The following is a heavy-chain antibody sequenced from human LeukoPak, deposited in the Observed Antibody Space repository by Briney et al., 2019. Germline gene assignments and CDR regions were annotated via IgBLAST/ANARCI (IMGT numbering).Heavy chain of an antibody. Sequence: SETLSLTCTVSGGSISSYYWSWIRQPPGKGLEWIGYIYYSGSTNYNPSLKSRVTISVDTSKNQFSLKLSSVTAADTAVYHCARVGYVWGSYRYMAFDYWGQGTLVTVSS. D-gene: IGHD3-16*02. J-gene: IGHJ4*02. CDR1: GGSISSYY. CDR2: IYYSGST. CDR3: ARVGYVWGSYRYMAFDY. V-gene: IGHV4-59*01.